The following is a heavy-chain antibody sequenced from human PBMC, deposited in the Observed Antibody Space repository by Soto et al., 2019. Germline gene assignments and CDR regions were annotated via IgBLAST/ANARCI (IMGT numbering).Heavy chain of an antibody. Sequence: LRLSCAASGFTFSSYGMHWVRQAPGKGLEWVAVIWCDGSNKYYADSVKGRFTISRDNSKNALYLQMNSLRAEDTAVYYCARENNYDSSGSLDYWGQGTLVTVSS. CDR3: ARENNYDSSGSLDY. V-gene: IGHV3-33*01. D-gene: IGHD3-22*01. CDR1: GFTFSSYG. CDR2: IWCDGSNK. J-gene: IGHJ4*02.